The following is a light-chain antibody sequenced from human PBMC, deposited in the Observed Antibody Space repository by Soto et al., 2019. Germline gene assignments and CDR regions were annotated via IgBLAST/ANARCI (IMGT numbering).Light chain of an antibody. Sequence: EIVMTQSPATLSVSPGERATLSCRASQSVSSNLAWYQQKPGQAPRLLIYGASTRATGIPARFSGSGSGTEFTLTISSLQSEDFATYFCQQASSFAVTFGGGTKVEIK. J-gene: IGKJ4*01. CDR2: GAS. V-gene: IGKV3-15*01. CDR3: QQASSFAVT. CDR1: QSVSSN.